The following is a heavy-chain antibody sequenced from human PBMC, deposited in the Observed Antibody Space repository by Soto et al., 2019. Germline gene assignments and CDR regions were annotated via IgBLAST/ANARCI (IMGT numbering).Heavy chain of an antibody. V-gene: IGHV1-69*13. D-gene: IGHD3-22*01. CDR2: IIPIFGTA. CDR3: ARDRGDSSGYYYDAFDI. Sequence: SVKVSCKASGGTFSSYAISWVRQAPGQGLEWMGGIIPIFGTANYAQKFQGRVTITADESTSTAYMELSSLRSEDTAVYYCARDRGDSSGYYYDAFDIWGQGTMVTVSS. J-gene: IGHJ3*02. CDR1: GGTFSSYA.